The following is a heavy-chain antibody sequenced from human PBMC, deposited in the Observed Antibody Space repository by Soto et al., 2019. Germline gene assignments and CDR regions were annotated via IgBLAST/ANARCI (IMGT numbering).Heavy chain of an antibody. D-gene: IGHD3-16*01. J-gene: IGHJ6*02. V-gene: IGHV3-74*01. Sequence: PGGFLRLSCAASGFTFSRYWMHWVRQAPGKGLVWVSRISSYGSDTHYADSVKGRFTISRDNAKNTLYLQMNSLRADDTAVYYCASNYAYAEGYYWYGIDVWGQGTTVTVSS. CDR2: ISSYGSDT. CDR1: GFTFSRYW. CDR3: ASNYAYAEGYYWYGIDV.